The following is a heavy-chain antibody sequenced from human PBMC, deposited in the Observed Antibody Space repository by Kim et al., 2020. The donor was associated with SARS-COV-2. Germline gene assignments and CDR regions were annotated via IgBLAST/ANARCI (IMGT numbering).Heavy chain of an antibody. J-gene: IGHJ6*02. V-gene: IGHV3-30*18. CDR2: ISYDGSNK. CDR3: AKIVLRGYYDSSGYSHYYGMDV. D-gene: IGHD3-22*01. CDR1: GFTFSSYG. Sequence: GGSLRLSCAASGFTFSSYGMHWVRQAPGKGLEWVAVISYDGSNKYYADSVKGRFTISRDNSKNTLYLQMNSLRAEDTAVYYCAKIVLRGYYDSSGYSHYYGMDVWGQGTTVTVSS.